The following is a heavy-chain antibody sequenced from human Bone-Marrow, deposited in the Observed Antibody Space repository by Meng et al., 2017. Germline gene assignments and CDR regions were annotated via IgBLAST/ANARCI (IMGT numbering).Heavy chain of an antibody. Sequence: QVQLQDSGPGLVKPSQTLSLTCTVSGGSISSGDYYWSWIRQPPGKGLEWIGYIYYTGTTYYNPSLKSRLTISVDTSKNQFSLNLTSVTAADTAVYYCARDTDFWSAINWFDPWGPGTLVTVSS. V-gene: IGHV4-30-4*08. CDR1: GGSISSGDYY. J-gene: IGHJ5*02. CDR2: IYYTGTT. CDR3: ARDTDFWSAINWFDP. D-gene: IGHD3-3*01.